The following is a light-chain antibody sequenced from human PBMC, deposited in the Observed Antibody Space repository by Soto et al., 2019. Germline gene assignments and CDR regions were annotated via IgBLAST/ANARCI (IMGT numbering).Light chain of an antibody. CDR2: AAS. J-gene: IGKJ4*01. CDR3: LQHISYPLT. Sequence: DIQMTQSPSVMSASVGDRVTITCRASQDISNYLAWFQQKPGEVPKRLIYAASNLQSGVPSRFSGSGSGTEFTLPSSSLQPEDFATYYCLQHISYPLTFGGGTRTDI. V-gene: IGKV1-17*03. CDR1: QDISNY.